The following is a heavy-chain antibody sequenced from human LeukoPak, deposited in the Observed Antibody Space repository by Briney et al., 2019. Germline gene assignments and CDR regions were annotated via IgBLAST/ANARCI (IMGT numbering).Heavy chain of an antibody. CDR3: ASNYYDSSGSTGGYGY. CDR1: GYTFTSYY. D-gene: IGHD3-22*01. V-gene: IGHV1-46*01. CDR2: INPSGGST. J-gene: IGHJ4*02. Sequence: ASVTVSCKASGYTFTSYYMHWVRQAPGQGLEWMGIINPSGGSTSYAQKFQGRVTMTRDTSTSTVYMELSSLRSEDTAVYYCASNYYDSSGSTGGYGYWGQGTLVTVS.